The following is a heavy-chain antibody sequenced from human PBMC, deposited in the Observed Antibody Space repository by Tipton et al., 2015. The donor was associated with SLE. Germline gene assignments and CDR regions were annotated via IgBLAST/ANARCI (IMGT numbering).Heavy chain of an antibody. CDR2: INYSGST. Sequence: LRLSCAVYGGSFSGYFWSWIRQPPGKGLEWIGEINYSGSTNYNPSLKSRVTISVDTSKSQFSLNLSSVTAADTAVYYCANFGSGGFDYWGQGILVTVSS. J-gene: IGHJ4*02. V-gene: IGHV4-34*01. CDR3: ANFGSGGFDY. D-gene: IGHD6-19*01. CDR1: GGSFSGYF.